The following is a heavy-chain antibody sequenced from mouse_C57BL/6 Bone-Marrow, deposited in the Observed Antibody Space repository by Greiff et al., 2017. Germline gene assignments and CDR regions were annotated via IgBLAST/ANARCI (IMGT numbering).Heavy chain of an antibody. CDR3: TRGGNYGGYYFDY. D-gene: IGHD2-1*01. Sequence: VQLQQSGAELVKPGASVKMSCKASGYTFTTYPIEWMKQNPGKSLEWIGNFHPYTDDTKYNEKFKGKATLTVDKSSSTAYLELSRISSDDSAVYCCTRGGNYGGYYFDYWGQGTTLTVSS. CDR1: GYTFTTYP. CDR2: FHPYTDDT. V-gene: IGHV1-47*01. J-gene: IGHJ2*01.